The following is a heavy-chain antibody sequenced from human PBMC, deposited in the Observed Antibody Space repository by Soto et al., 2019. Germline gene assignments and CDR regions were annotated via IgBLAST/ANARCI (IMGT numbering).Heavy chain of an antibody. CDR1: GFTFSSYG. CDR3: AKDMFVVVAARPVHFDY. Sequence: GGSLRLSCAASGFTFSSYGMHWVRQAPGKGLEWVAVISYDGSNKYYADSVKGRFTISRDNSKNTLYLQMNSLRAEDTAVYYCAKDMFVVVAARPVHFDYWGQGTLVTVSS. V-gene: IGHV3-30*18. J-gene: IGHJ4*02. D-gene: IGHD2-15*01. CDR2: ISYDGSNK.